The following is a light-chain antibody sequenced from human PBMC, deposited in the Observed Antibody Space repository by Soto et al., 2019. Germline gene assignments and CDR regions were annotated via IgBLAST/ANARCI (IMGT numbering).Light chain of an antibody. J-gene: IGKJ1*01. V-gene: IGKV1-39*01. Sequence: DIQMTQSPSTLSASVGDRVTITCRASQSISSWLAWYQQKPGKAPNLLIYAASTLQSGVPSRFSGSGSGTDFTLTISSLQAEDFATYYCQQSYSSPWTFGQGTKVDIK. CDR2: AAS. CDR3: QQSYSSPWT. CDR1: QSISSW.